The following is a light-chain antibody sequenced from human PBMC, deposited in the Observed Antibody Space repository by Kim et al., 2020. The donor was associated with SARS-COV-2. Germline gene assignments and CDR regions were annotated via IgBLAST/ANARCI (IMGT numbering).Light chain of an antibody. CDR2: VGTGGIVG. CDR1: SGYSNYK. V-gene: IGLV9-49*01. J-gene: IGLJ2*01. Sequence: CTLSSGYSNYKVDWYQQRPGKGPRFVMRVGTGGIVGSKGDGIPDRFSVLGSGLNRYLTIKNIQEEDESDYHCGADHGSGSNFIVVFGGGTQLTVL. CDR3: GADHGSGSNFIVV.